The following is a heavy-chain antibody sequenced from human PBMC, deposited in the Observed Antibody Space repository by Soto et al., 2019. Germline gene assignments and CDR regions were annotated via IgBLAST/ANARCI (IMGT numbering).Heavy chain of an antibody. V-gene: IGHV6-1*01. CDR1: GHSFSSNGLA. CDR3: ARGNYSGIDV. CDR2: TYYRSKWYN. Sequence: SPTLSLPCAISGHSFSSNGLAWNWIRQSPARGLEWLGSTYYRSKWYNDSAVSVKSRLTVNPDTSKNQFTRQRTYVTPEDSAVYYCARGNYSGIDVWGQGTMVTVSS. D-gene: IGHD3-10*01. J-gene: IGHJ6*02.